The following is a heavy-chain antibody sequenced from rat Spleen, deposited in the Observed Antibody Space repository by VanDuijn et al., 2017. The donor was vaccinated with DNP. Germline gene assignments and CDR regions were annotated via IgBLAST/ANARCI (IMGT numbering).Heavy chain of an antibody. J-gene: IGHJ2*01. D-gene: IGHD1-4*01. CDR2: ISYDGSST. CDR1: GFTFSDYN. CDR3: ARQGVPGYPFGY. V-gene: IGHV5-7*01. Sequence: EVQLVESGGGLVQPGRSLKLSCAASGFTFSDYNMAWVRQAPKKGLEWVATISYDGSSTYYRDSVKGRFTISRDNAKSTLYLQMDSLRSEDTATYYCARQGVPGYPFGYWGQGVMVTVSS.